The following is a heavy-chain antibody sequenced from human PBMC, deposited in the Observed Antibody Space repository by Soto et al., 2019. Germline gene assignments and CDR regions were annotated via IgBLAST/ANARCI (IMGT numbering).Heavy chain of an antibody. CDR1: GYTFTAYY. CDR3: ATQFHHCGGDCYRGPYFGMDV. J-gene: IGHJ6*02. V-gene: IGHV1-2*02. CDR2: INPDTGGT. D-gene: IGHD2-21*02. Sequence: QVQLVQSGSEVKEPGASVKVSCKASGYTFTAYYVLWVRQAPGQGPECMGWINPDTGGTNYAQKFQGRVTMTRDTSISTAHMALSKLISDDTAVYYCATQFHHCGGDCYRGPYFGMDVWGQGTTVTVSS.